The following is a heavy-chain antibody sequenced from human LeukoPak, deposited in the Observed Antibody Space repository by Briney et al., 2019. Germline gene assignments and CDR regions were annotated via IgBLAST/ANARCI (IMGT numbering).Heavy chain of an antibody. CDR1: GYTFTGYY. Sequence: ASVKVSCKASGYTFTGYYMHWVRQAPGQGLEWMGWINPNSGGTNYAQKFQGRVTMTRDTSISTAYMELSRLRSDDTAVYYCARDDGPYSGSYYFDYWGQGTLVTVSS. D-gene: IGHD1-26*01. CDR2: INPNSGGT. J-gene: IGHJ4*02. CDR3: ARDDGPYSGSYYFDY. V-gene: IGHV1-2*02.